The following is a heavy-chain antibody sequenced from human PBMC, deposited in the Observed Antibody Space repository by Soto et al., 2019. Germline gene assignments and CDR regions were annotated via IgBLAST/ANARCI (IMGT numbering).Heavy chain of an antibody. D-gene: IGHD5-12*01. J-gene: IGHJ4*02. CDR2: IIPLFGTP. CDR3: ASERVAEMATGGYFDN. Sequence: QVHLVQSGAEVKKPGSSVKVSCKTSGGTFSDLAFSWVRQAPRQGLEWVGGIIPLFGTPNYAREFQGRVSISADESSNTVCMELRSLRSEDTAVYYCASERVAEMATGGYFDNWGQGTLVTVSS. V-gene: IGHV1-69*01. CDR1: GGTFSDLA.